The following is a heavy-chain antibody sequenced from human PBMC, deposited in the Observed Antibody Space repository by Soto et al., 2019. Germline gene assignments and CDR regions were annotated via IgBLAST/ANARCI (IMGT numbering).Heavy chain of an antibody. Sequence: ASVKVSCKASGYTFTSYAMHWVRQAPGQRLEWMGWINAGNGNTKYSQKFQGRVTITRDTSASTAYMELSSLRSEDTAVYYCARGRWYINNVGFFGPWGQGLLVTVSS. V-gene: IGHV1-3*01. J-gene: IGHJ5*02. CDR3: ARGRWYINNVGFFGP. D-gene: IGHD2-15*01. CDR1: GYTFTSYA. CDR2: INAGNGNT.